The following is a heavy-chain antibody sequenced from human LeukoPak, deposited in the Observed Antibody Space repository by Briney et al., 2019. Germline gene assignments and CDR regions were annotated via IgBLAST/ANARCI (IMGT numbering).Heavy chain of an antibody. V-gene: IGHV3-48*01. CDR1: GFPLGSYS. D-gene: IGHD2-15*01. J-gene: IGHJ4*02. CDR3: ARVKGSYFDY. CDR2: ISASGSNI. Sequence: GGSLRLSCAASGFPLGSYSINWFRQAPGKGLEWVAYISASGSNIYYVDSVKGRFTVSRDNPKSSLFLQMNSPRAEDTAVYYCARVKGSYFDYWGQGALVTVSS.